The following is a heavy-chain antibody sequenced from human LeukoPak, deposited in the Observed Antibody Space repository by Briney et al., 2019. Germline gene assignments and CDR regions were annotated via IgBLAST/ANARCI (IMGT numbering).Heavy chain of an antibody. CDR3: ARSAYAVAYMDV. CDR2: MNPNSGNT. V-gene: IGHV1-8*01. D-gene: IGHD2-8*01. CDR1: GYTFTSYD. J-gene: IGHJ6*03. Sequence: ASVKVSCKASGYTFTSYDINWVRQATGQGLEWMGWMNPNSGNTGYAQKFQGRVTMTRNTSISTAYMELSSLRSEDTVVYYCARSAYAVAYMDVWGKGTTVTVSS.